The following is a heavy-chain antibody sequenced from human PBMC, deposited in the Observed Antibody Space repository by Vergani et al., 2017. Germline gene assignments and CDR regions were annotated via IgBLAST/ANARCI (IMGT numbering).Heavy chain of an antibody. Sequence: EVQLVESGGGLVQPGRSLRIFCAASGFTFDDYAMHWVRQAPGKGLGWVSGISWNSGSIGYGDSVKGRFTIYRDNAKNSLYLQMNSLRGEDMALYYCAKEGGTEEYYLDYWGQGTLVTVSS. D-gene: IGHD1-1*01. V-gene: IGHV3-9*03. CDR2: ISWNSGSI. CDR1: GFTFDDYA. J-gene: IGHJ4*02. CDR3: AKEGGTEEYYLDY.